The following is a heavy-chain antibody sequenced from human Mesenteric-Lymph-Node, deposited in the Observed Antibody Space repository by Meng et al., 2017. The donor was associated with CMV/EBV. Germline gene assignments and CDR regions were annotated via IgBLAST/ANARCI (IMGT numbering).Heavy chain of an antibody. J-gene: IGHJ4*02. CDR2: TYYRSKWYN. CDR3: ASSSGSYRNFDH. Sequence: ISGDSVYSNSATWSWIRQSPSRGLEWLGRTYYRSKWYNDYAVSVKSRMTINPDTSKNQFSLQLNSVTPEDTAVYYCASSSGSYRNFDHWGQGTLVTVSS. D-gene: IGHD1-26*01. V-gene: IGHV6-1*01. CDR1: GDSVYSNSAT.